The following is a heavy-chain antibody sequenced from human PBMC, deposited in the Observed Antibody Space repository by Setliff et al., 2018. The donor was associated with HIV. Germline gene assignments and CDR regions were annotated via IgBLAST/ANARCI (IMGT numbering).Heavy chain of an antibody. Sequence: LRLSCAASGFNFTTYWMSWVRQAPGKGLEWVANIKQDGSEKYYVDSVRGRFTISRDNANNSLYLQMNSLRLEDTAVYYCARGGTTSWNFWGQGTPVTVSS. CDR2: IKQDGSEK. CDR3: ARGGTTSWNF. V-gene: IGHV3-7*01. D-gene: IGHD4-17*01. J-gene: IGHJ4*02. CDR1: GFNFTTYW.